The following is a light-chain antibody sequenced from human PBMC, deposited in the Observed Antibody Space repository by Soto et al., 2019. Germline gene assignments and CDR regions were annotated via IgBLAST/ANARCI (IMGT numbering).Light chain of an antibody. CDR2: GAS. CDR1: QSVSSSY. J-gene: IGKJ1*01. CDR3: QQYGSSET. Sequence: EIVLTHSPRTLSLCPGERATLSCRASQSVSSSYLAWYQQKPGQAPRLLIYGASSRATGIPDRFSGSGSGTDFTLTISRLEPEDFAVYYCQQYGSSETFGQGTKVDIK. V-gene: IGKV3-20*01.